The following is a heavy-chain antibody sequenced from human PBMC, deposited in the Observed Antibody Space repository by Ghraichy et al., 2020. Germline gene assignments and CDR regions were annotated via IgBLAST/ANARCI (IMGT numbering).Heavy chain of an antibody. CDR1: GFTVSSNY. Sequence: LSLTCAASGFTVSSNYMSWVRQAPGKGLEWVANIKQDGSEKYYVDSVKGRFTISRDNAKNSLYLQMNSLRAEDTAVYYCARLPSYYDILTGYYWPHFDYWGQGTLVTVSS. V-gene: IGHV3-7*03. CDR2: IKQDGSEK. J-gene: IGHJ4*02. D-gene: IGHD3-9*01. CDR3: ARLPSYYDILTGYYWPHFDY.